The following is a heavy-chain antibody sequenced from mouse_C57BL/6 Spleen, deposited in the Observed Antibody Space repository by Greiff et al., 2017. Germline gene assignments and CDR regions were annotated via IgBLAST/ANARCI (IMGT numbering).Heavy chain of an antibody. CDR3: ARGEKEYYFDY. J-gene: IGHJ2*01. CDR2: ISDGGSYT. Sequence: EVMLVESGGGLVKPGGSLKLSCAASGFTFSSYAMSWVRQTPGKRLEWVATISDGGSYTYYPDNVKGRFTVPRDNAKNNLYLQMRHLKSEDTALYYCARGEKEYYFDYWGQGTTLTVSS. V-gene: IGHV5-4*03. CDR1: GFTFSSYA.